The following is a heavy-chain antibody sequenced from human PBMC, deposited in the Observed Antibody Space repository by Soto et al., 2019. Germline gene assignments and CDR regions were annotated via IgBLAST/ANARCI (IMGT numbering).Heavy chain of an antibody. CDR1: GFTFSSYS. J-gene: IGHJ4*02. D-gene: IGHD2-21*02. CDR2: ISSSSSYI. CDR3: ARARPHIVVVTATLYYFDY. V-gene: IGHV3-21*01. Sequence: EVQLVESGGGLVKPGGSLRLSCAASGFTFSSYSMNWVRQAPGKGLEWVSSISSSSSYIYYADSVKGRFTISRDNAKNSLYLQMNSLRAEDTAVYYCARARPHIVVVTATLYYFDYWGQGTLVTVSS.